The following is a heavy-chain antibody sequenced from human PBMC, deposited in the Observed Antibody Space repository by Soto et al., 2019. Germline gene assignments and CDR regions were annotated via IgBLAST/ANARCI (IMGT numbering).Heavy chain of an antibody. CDR3: SIVMLRRPAAMVLFFYGMDV. CDR1: GFTFSDYY. J-gene: IGHJ6*02. D-gene: IGHD2-2*01. V-gene: IGHV3-11*06. CDR2: ISSSSSYT. Sequence: GGSLRLSCAASGFTFSDYYMSWIRQAPGKGLEWVSYISSSSSYTNYADSVEGRFTISRDDAKNSLYLQMNSLRAEDTAVYYFSIVMLRRPAAMVLFFYGMDVWGQGTTVTVSS.